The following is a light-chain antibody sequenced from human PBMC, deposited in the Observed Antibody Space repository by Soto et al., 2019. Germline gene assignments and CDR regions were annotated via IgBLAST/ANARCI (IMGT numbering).Light chain of an antibody. CDR1: SSDIGAYNY. CDR3: TSYGGRDNLI. Sequence: QSALTQPPSASGSPGQSVTISCTGTSSDIGAYNYVSWFQQHPGEAPKLIISEVNKRPSGVPNRVSGSKSGNTASLTVSGLQAEAEADYYCTSYGGRDNLIFGGGTKLTVL. V-gene: IGLV2-8*01. J-gene: IGLJ2*01. CDR2: EVN.